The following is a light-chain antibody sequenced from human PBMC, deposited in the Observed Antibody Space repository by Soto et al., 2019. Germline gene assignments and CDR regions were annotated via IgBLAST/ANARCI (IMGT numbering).Light chain of an antibody. CDR1: QSVSSSY. CDR3: QQYGSSPYT. J-gene: IGKJ2*01. CDR2: GAS. V-gene: IGKV3-20*01. Sequence: EIVLTQSPGTLSLSPGERATLSCRDSQSVSSSYLAWYQQKPGQAPRLLIYGASSRATGIPDRFSGSGSGTDFTLTISRLEPEDFAVYYCQQYGSSPYTCGQGTKLEIK.